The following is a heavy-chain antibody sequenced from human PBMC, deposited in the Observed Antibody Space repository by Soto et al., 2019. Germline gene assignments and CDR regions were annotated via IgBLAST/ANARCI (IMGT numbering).Heavy chain of an antibody. J-gene: IGHJ4*02. V-gene: IGHV3-74*01. CDR1: GFTFSSYW. CDR3: ARDFPHSGYDSFDY. Sequence: PGGSLRLSCAASGFTFSSYWMHWVRQAPGKGLVWVSRINSDGSSTSYADSVKGRFTISRDNAKNTLYLQMNSLRAEDTAVYYWARDFPHSGYDSFDYWGQGTLVTVSS. D-gene: IGHD5-12*01. CDR2: INSDGSST.